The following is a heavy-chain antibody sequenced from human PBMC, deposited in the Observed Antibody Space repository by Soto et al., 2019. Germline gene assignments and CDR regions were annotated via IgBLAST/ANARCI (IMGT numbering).Heavy chain of an antibody. CDR3: ARISSGWSPHYYYYGMDV. CDR1: GYSFTSYW. CDR2: IDPSDSYT. V-gene: IGHV5-10-1*01. D-gene: IGHD6-19*01. J-gene: IGHJ6*02. Sequence: GESLKFSCKGSGYSFTSYWISWVRQMPGKGLEWMGRIDPSDSYTNYSPSFQGHVTISADKSISTAYLQWSSLKASDTAMYYCARISSGWSPHYYYYGMDVWGQGTTVTVSS.